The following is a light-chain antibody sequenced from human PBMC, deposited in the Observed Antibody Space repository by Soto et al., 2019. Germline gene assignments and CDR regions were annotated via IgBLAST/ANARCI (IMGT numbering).Light chain of an antibody. CDR2: DAS. V-gene: IGKV1-39*01. J-gene: IGKJ1*01. CDR1: QDVSSC. Sequence: IRVTRCPSCLTPSPGDRVTIICRASQDVSSCLTWYQQRPGKAPQLLIYDASSLQSGVPPRFSGSGVGTQFTLTISSLQPEDFATYYCQQSYSYVRSFGRGTKVDIK. CDR3: QQSYSYVRS.